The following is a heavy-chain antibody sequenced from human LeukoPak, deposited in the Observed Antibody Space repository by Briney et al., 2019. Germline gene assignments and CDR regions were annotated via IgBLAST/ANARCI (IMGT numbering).Heavy chain of an antibody. CDR3: ARGGYYYGSGSYSPFDY. CDR2: IYYSGST. Sequence: SETLSLTCTVSGGSISGDYWSWIRQPPGKGLEWIGYIYYSGSTNYNPSLKSRVTISVDTSKNQFSLKLSSVTAADTAVYYCARGGYYYGSGSYSPFDYWGQGTLVTVSS. V-gene: IGHV4-59*12. J-gene: IGHJ4*02. CDR1: GGSISGDY. D-gene: IGHD3-10*01.